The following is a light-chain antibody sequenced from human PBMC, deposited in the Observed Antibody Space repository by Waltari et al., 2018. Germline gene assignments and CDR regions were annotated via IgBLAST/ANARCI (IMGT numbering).Light chain of an antibody. V-gene: IGKV3-20*01. Sequence: EIVLTQSPGTLSLSPGQRATLSCRASQTVRTTYLAWYQQQPGQAPTLVIYGASSRAAGIPDRFSGSGSGTDFSLTISSLEPEDFAVYYCQQYDISPLTFGGGTKVEIK. J-gene: IGKJ4*01. CDR2: GAS. CDR1: QTVRTTY. CDR3: QQYDISPLT.